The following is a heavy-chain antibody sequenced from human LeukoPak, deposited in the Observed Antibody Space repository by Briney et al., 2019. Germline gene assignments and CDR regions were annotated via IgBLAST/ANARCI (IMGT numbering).Heavy chain of an antibody. J-gene: IGHJ3*02. CDR1: GDPISSYY. D-gene: IGHD3-3*01. Sequence: SETLSLTCSVSGDPISSYYWSWIRQPAGKGLEWIGRIYTSGSTNYNPSLKSRVTISVDTSKNQFSLKLSTVTAADTAVYYCARGDVDDFWSGYLYDAFDIWGQGTMVTVSS. V-gene: IGHV4-4*07. CDR3: ARGDVDDFWSGYLYDAFDI. CDR2: IYTSGST.